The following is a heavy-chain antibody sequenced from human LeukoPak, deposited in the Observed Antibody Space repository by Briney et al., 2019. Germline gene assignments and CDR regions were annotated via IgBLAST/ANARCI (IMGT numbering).Heavy chain of an antibody. CDR3: ARHGHIVVPAAYMFDP. D-gene: IGHD2-2*01. V-gene: IGHV4-39*01. J-gene: IGHJ5*02. CDR2: IYYSGST. CDR1: GGSISSSSYY. Sequence: KPSETLSLTCTVSGGSISSSSYYWGWIRQPPGKGLEWIGSIYYSGSTYYNPSLKSRVTISVDTSKNQFSLKLSSVTAADTAVYYCARHGHIVVPAAYMFDPWGQGTLVTVSS.